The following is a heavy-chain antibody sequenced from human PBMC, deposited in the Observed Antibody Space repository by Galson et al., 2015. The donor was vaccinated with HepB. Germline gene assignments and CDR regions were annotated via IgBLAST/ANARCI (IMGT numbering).Heavy chain of an antibody. J-gene: IGHJ4*02. CDR3: ARPTLGTAAGWRYFDY. CDR2: INAGNGNT. V-gene: IGHV1-3*01. CDR1: GYTFTSYA. D-gene: IGHD6-13*01. Sequence: SVKVSCKASGYTFTSYAMHWVRQAPGQRLEWMGWINAGNGNTKYSQKFQGRVTITRDTSASTAYMELSSLRSEDTAVYYCARPTLGTAAGWRYFDYWGQGTLVTVSS.